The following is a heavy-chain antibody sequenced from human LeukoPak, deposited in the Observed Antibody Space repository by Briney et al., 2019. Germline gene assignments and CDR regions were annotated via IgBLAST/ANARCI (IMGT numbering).Heavy chain of an antibody. V-gene: IGHV1-46*01. CDR2: INPSGGST. D-gene: IGHD3-10*02. J-gene: IGHJ6*04. CDR1: GYTFTSYY. CDR3: AELGITMIGGV. Sequence: GASVKVSRKASGYTFTSYYMHWVRQAPGQGLEWMGIINPSGGSTSYAQKFQGRVTMTRDMSTSTVYMELSSLRAEDTAVYYCAELGITMIGGVWGKGTTVTISS.